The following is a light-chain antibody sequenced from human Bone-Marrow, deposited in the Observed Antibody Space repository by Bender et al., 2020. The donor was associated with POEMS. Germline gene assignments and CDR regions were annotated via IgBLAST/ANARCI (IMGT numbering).Light chain of an antibody. J-gene: IGLJ1*01. Sequence: SYDLTQPPSVSVAPGQTAGITCVGNNIGTRSVNWYQQKPGQAPVLVVYQDSDRPSGIPERFSGSNSGNTATPTISSVEAGDEADYFCQVWDSSGDLYVFATGTKVSVL. CDR3: QVWDSSGDLYV. CDR1: NIGTRS. CDR2: QDS. V-gene: IGLV3-21*02.